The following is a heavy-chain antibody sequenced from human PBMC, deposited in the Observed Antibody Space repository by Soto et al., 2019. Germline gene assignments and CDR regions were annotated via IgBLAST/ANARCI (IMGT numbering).Heavy chain of an antibody. CDR2: INHSGST. J-gene: IGHJ4*02. V-gene: IGHV4-34*01. D-gene: IGHD3-3*01. CDR3: ARRDDFWSVIH. Sequence: SETLSLTCAVYGGSFSGYYWSWIRQPPGKGLEWIGEINHSGSTNYNPSLKSRVTISVDTSKNQFSLKLSSVTAADTAVYYCARRDDFWSVIHWGQGTLVTVSS. CDR1: GGSFSGYY.